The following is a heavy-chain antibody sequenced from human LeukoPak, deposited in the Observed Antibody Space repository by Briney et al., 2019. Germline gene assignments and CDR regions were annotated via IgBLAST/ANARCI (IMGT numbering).Heavy chain of an antibody. CDR2: ISSSGSTI. V-gene: IGHV3-48*01. Sequence: GGSLRLSCAASGFTFSSYSMNWVRQAPGKGLEWVSYISSSGSTIYYADSVKGRFTISRDNSRNTLYLQMNSLRAEDTAVYYCARESIDYYDSSGYYDYWGQGTLVTVSS. CDR1: GFTFSSYS. D-gene: IGHD3-22*01. J-gene: IGHJ4*02. CDR3: ARESIDYYDSSGYYDY.